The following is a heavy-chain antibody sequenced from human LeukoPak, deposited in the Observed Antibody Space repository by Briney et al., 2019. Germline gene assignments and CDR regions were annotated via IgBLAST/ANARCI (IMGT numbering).Heavy chain of an antibody. Sequence: PSETLSLTCTVSGGSISSGIYYWTWIRQPAGKGLEWIGRIYTSGSTNYNPSLKSRVTISLDTSKNQFSLRLSSVAAADTAVYYCARDGRYYDSSGYIRGFDYWGQGTLVTVSS. CDR2: IYTSGST. D-gene: IGHD3-22*01. CDR1: GGSISSGIYY. J-gene: IGHJ4*02. V-gene: IGHV4-61*02. CDR3: ARDGRYYDSSGYIRGFDY.